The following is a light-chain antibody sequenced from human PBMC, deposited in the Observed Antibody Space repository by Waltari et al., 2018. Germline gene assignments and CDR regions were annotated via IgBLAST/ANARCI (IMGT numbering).Light chain of an antibody. J-gene: IGLJ2*01. CDR1: ILTNQP. CDR2: RGS. CDR3: QSTDSSGAYVI. V-gene: IGLV3-25*03. Sequence: SYALTQPPSVSVSPGQTAKITCSGDILTNQPACWYQQRPGQAPVMLIYRGSERPSGIPERFSGSISGTTVTLTITGVQAEDEADYYCQSTDSSGAYVIFGGGSKLTVL.